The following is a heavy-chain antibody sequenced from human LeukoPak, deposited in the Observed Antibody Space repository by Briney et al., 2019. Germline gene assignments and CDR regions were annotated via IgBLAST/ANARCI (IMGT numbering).Heavy chain of an antibody. CDR2: IYYSGST. V-gene: IGHV4-30-4*01. D-gene: IGHD3-10*01. Sequence: SQTLSLTCTVSGGSISSGDYYWSWIRQPPGKGLEWLGYIYYSGSTYYNPSLKSRVTISVDTSKNQFSLKPSSVTAADTAVYYCARDLWFGESYLFDIGTQRTMDTVP. J-gene: IGHJ3*02. CDR1: GGSISSGDYY. CDR3: ARDLWFGESYLFDI.